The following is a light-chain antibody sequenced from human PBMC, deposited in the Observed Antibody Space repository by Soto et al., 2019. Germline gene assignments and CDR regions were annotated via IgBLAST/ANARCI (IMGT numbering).Light chain of an antibody. CDR2: DTT. Sequence: EIVLTQSPSTLSLSPGERATLSCRASQFVGGRLAWYQKKPGRAPRLVIYDTTNRATDFPPRFSASGSETDFTLTISSLEPEDFAIYYCEQRTSCPLTFGGGTKVEMK. J-gene: IGKJ4*01. CDR3: EQRTSCPLT. CDR1: QFVGGR. V-gene: IGKV3-11*01.